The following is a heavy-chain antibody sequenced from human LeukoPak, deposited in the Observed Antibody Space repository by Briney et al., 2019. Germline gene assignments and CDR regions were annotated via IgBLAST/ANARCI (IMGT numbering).Heavy chain of an antibody. J-gene: IGHJ6*03. Sequence: ASVKVSCNASGYTFTSYGISWVRQAPGQGLEWMGWISAYNGNTNYAQKLQGRVTMTTDTSTSTAYMELRSLRSDDTAVYYCARGGAPNYYYYYMDVWGKGTTVTISS. CDR3: ARGGAPNYYYYYMDV. V-gene: IGHV1-18*01. CDR1: GYTFTSYG. CDR2: ISAYNGNT.